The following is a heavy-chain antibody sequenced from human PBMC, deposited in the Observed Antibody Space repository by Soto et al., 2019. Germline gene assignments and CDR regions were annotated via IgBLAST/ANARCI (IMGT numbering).Heavy chain of an antibody. J-gene: IGHJ4*02. V-gene: IGHV4-39*01. CDR3: ARQGDYEILTG. D-gene: IGHD3-9*01. Sequence: QLQLQESGPGLVKPSETLSLTCTVSGGSISSSSYYWGWIRQPPGKGLEWIGSIYYSGSTYYNPSLKSRVTISVDTSKNQFSLKLSSVTAADTAVYYCARQGDYEILTGRGQGTLVNVSS. CDR2: IYYSGST. CDR1: GGSISSSSYY.